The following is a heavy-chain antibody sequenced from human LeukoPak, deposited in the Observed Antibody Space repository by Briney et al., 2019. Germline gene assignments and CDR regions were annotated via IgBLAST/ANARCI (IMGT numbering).Heavy chain of an antibody. V-gene: IGHV4-38-2*02. CDR3: ARDCSGGSCYSYYYGMDV. CDR2: IYNSGNT. D-gene: IGHD2-15*01. J-gene: IGHJ6*02. CDR1: GYSISSGNY. Sequence: SETLSLTCTVSGYSISSGNYWGWIRQPPGKGLEWIGSIYNSGNTYYNPSLKSRVTISVDTSKNQFSLKLSSVTAADTAVYYCARDCSGGSCYSYYYGMDVWGQGTTVTVSS.